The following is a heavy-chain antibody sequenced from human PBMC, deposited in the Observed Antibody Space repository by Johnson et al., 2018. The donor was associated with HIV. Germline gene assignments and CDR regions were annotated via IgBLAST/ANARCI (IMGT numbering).Heavy chain of an antibody. CDR1: GFIFSSYG. D-gene: IGHD3-22*01. CDR2: ISYDGSNK. V-gene: IGHV3-30*19. J-gene: IGHJ3*02. Sequence: VQLVESGGGVVQPGRSLRLSCAASGFIFSSYGMHWVRQAPGKGLEWVAVISYDGSNKYYADSVKGRFTISRDSAKNSLYLQMNSLRAEDTALYYCVRGDYDRSDAFDIWGQGTMVTVSS. CDR3: VRGDYDRSDAFDI.